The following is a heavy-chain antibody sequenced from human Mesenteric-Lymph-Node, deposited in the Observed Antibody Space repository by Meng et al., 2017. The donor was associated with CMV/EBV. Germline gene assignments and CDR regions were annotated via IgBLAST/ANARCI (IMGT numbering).Heavy chain of an antibody. CDR1: GFTFNSYW. CDR3: ARDAGRRDGYNYLGYFDY. D-gene: IGHD5-24*01. V-gene: IGHV3-74*01. J-gene: IGHJ4*02. CDR2: INNDGSST. Sequence: GGSLRLSCAASGFTFNSYWMHWVRQVSGKGLVWVSRINNDGSSTSYADSVKGRFTISRDNAKNTLDLQMNSLRAEYTAVYYCARDAGRRDGYNYLGYFDYWGQGTLVTVSS.